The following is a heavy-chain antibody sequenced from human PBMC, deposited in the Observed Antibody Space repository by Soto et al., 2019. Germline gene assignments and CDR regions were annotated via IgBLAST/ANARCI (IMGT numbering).Heavy chain of an antibody. J-gene: IGHJ6*02. CDR1: GGSISSSNW. Sequence: QVQLQQSGPGLVKPSGTLSLTCAVSGGSISSSNWWSWVRQPPGKGLEWIGEIYHSGSTNYNPSLKSRVTISVDKSKTQFSLKLSSVTAADTAVYYCAKVSGSYYYGMDVWGQGTRVTVSS. CDR3: AKVSGSYYYGMDV. V-gene: IGHV4-4*02. CDR2: IYHSGST. D-gene: IGHD1-26*01.